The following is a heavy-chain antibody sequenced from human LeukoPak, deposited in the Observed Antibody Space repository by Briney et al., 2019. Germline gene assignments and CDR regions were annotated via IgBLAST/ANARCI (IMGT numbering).Heavy chain of an antibody. CDR1: GFTFDDYA. Sequence: GRSLRLSCAASGFTFDDYAMHWVRQGPGKGLEWVSGISWNSGSIAYADSVKGRFTISRDNAKNSLDLQMNSLRAEDTAVYYCARDQEYSSSWYDWGQGTLFTVSS. V-gene: IGHV3-9*01. J-gene: IGHJ4*02. CDR2: ISWNSGSI. D-gene: IGHD6-13*01. CDR3: ARDQEYSSSWYD.